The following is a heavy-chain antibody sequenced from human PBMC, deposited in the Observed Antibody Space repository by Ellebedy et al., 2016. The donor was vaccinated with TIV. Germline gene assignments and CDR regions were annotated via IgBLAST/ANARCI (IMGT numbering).Heavy chain of an antibody. D-gene: IGHD3-10*02. CDR2: ISSSSSTI. J-gene: IGHJ4*02. Sequence: GGSLRLSCAASGFTFSSYSMNWVRQAPGKGLEWVSYISSSSSTIYYADSVKGRFTISRDNAKNPLYLQMNSLRDEDTAVYYCARGLNMYYFDYWGQGTLVTVSS. V-gene: IGHV3-48*02. CDR3: ARGLNMYYFDY. CDR1: GFTFSSYS.